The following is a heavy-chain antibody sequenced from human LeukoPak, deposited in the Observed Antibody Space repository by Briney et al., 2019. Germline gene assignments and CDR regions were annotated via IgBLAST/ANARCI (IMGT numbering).Heavy chain of an antibody. CDR1: GDSVTATYY. V-gene: IGHV4-38-2*02. D-gene: IGHD1-26*01. Sequence: SETLSLTCTVSGDSVTATYYWSWIRQPPGKGLEWIGSIFRSGRTYYNPSLKSRVSMSIDTSRNQFSLNLISVTAADMALYYCATRKNSVEANWFDPWGQGTLVTVSS. CDR3: ATRKNSVEANWFDP. J-gene: IGHJ5*02. CDR2: IFRSGRT.